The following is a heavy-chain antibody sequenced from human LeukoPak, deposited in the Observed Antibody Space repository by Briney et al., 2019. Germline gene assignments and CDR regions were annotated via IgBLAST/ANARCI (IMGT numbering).Heavy chain of an antibody. CDR1: GYTFTGYY. D-gene: IGHD4-17*01. CDR3: ARGRTVTTSPADY. Sequence: GASVKVSCKASGYTFTGYYMHWVRQAPGQGLEWMGWINPNSGGTNYAQKFQGTVTMTRDTSISTAYMELSRLRSDDTAVYYCARGRTVTTSPADYWGQGTLVTVSS. CDR2: INPNSGGT. V-gene: IGHV1-2*02. J-gene: IGHJ4*02.